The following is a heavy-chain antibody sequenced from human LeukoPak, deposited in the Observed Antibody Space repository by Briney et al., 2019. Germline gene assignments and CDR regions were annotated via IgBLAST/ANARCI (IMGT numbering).Heavy chain of an antibody. CDR3: ARDQGGTANLYYYYGMDV. CDR1: GGSISSGGYY. J-gene: IGHJ6*02. CDR2: IYYSGST. D-gene: IGHD6-13*01. V-gene: IGHV4-31*03. Sequence: SQTLSLTCTVSGGSISSGGYYWSWIRQHPGKGLEWIGYIYYSGSTYYNPSLKSRVTISVDTSKNQFPLKLSSVTTADTAVYYCARDQGGTANLYYYYGMDVWGQGTTVTVSS.